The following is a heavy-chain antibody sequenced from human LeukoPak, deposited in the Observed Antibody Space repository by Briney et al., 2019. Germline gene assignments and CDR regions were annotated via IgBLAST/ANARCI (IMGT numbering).Heavy chain of an antibody. CDR2: INSDGSST. CDR1: GFTFSAYW. Sequence: GGSLRLSCAASGFTFSAYWMHWVRQGPGKGLVWVSRINSDGSSTSYADSVKGGFTISRDTATNSLYLQMNSLSAEDTAAYYCARGGDGDYERFTWPYWGQGTLVTVSS. D-gene: IGHD4-17*01. J-gene: IGHJ4*02. CDR3: ARGGDGDYERFTWPY. V-gene: IGHV3-74*01.